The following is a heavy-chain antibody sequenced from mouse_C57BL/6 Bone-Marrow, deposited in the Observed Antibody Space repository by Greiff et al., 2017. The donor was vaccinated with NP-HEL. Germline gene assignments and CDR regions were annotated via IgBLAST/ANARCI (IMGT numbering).Heavy chain of an antibody. CDR2: IYPGDGDT. V-gene: IGHV1-82*01. J-gene: IGHJ4*01. Sequence: QVQLQQSGPELVKPGASVKISCKASGYAFSSSWMNWVKQRPGKGLEWIGRIYPGDGDTNYNGKFKGKATLTADKSSSTAYMQLSSLTSEDSAVYFCARNTGTGAYWGQGTSVTVSS. CDR1: GYAFSSSW. CDR3: ARNTGTGAY. D-gene: IGHD4-1*01.